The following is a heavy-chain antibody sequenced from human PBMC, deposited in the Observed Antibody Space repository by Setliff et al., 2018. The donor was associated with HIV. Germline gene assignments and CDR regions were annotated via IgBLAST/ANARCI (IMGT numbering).Heavy chain of an antibody. CDR1: GGTSSTHA. J-gene: IGHJ3*02. V-gene: IGHV1-69*10. Sequence: ASVKVSCKASGGTSSTHAMNWVRQAPGQGLEWMGQIISILDITTYAQLLQGRVTITADESTSTFYMELSSLRSADTAVYYCAGPRGDEAFDIWGQGTKVTVSS. D-gene: IGHD3-10*01. CDR2: IISILDIT. CDR3: AGPRGDEAFDI.